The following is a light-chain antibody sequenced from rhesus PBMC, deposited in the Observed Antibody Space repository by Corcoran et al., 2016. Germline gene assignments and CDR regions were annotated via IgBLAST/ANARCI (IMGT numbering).Light chain of an antibody. CDR1: QGISDY. J-gene: IGKJ4*01. CDR2: AAS. CDR3: RQGYSTPLA. Sequence: DIQMTQSPSSLSASVGDRVTITCWASQGISDYLSWYQQKPGKAPKRLIYAASSLESGDPSRFSGSGAGTEFTLTIGRLKPEDFAAYCCRQGYSTPLAFGGGTKVGLK. V-gene: IGKV1-36*02.